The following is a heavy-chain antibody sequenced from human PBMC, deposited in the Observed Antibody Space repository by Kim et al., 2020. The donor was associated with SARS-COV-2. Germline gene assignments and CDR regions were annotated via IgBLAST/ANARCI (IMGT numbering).Heavy chain of an antibody. J-gene: IGHJ4*02. Sequence: YADSVKGRFTISRDNSKNTLYLQMNSLRAEDTAVYYCAGDSAAMAKCFDYWGQGTLVTVSS. CDR3: AGDSAAMAKCFDY. D-gene: IGHD5-18*01. V-gene: IGHV3-30*01.